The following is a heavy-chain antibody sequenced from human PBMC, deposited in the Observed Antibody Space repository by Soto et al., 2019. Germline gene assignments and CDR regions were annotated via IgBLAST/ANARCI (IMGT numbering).Heavy chain of an antibody. CDR3: ARDGGGDCCWFDP. D-gene: IGHD2-21*02. J-gene: IGHJ5*02. V-gene: IGHV4-61*01. CDR1: GGSVSSGRDY. Sequence: SETLSLTCTVSGGSVSSGRDYWSWIRQPPGKGLEWIGYIFYSGSTNYNPSLKSRVTISRDTSKNQFSLKLSSVTAADTAVYYCARDGGGDCCWFDPWGQGIQVTVSS. CDR2: IFYSGST.